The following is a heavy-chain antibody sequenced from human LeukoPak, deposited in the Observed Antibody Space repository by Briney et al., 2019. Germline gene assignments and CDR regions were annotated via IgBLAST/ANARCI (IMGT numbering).Heavy chain of an antibody. CDR2: INPNSGDT. D-gene: IGHD1-26*01. CDR1: GYTFTDYY. V-gene: IGHV1-2*02. CDR3: TRDDIVGARDFDY. Sequence: ASVKVSCKASGYTFTDYYIHWVRQAPGQGLEWMGWINPNSGDTKSAQKLQGRLTMTRDTSITTAYMDLSRLTSDDTAVYYCTRDDIVGARDFDYWGQGTLVTVSS. J-gene: IGHJ4*02.